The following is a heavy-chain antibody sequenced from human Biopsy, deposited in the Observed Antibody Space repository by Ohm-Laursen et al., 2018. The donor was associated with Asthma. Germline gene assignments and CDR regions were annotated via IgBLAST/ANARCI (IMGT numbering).Heavy chain of an antibody. CDR3: ARKAGSCISRTCYSLDF. J-gene: IGHJ4*02. V-gene: IGHV1-69*13. Sequence: GDSVKDSCKSLGGTFNTYVIGWARQAPGQGLEWMGGINSVFGTTTYPQKFQDRVTITADDSTSTVYMELSSLRSEDTAVYYCARKAGSCISRTCYSLDFWGQGTLVTVSS. CDR2: INSVFGTT. CDR1: GGTFNTYV. D-gene: IGHD2-2*01.